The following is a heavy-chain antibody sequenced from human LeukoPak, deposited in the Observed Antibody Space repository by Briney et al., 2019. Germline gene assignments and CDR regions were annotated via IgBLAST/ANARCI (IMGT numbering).Heavy chain of an antibody. V-gene: IGHV3-9*01. CDR3: AKDIDPTATGIDY. CDR2: ISWNSGSI. D-gene: IGHD1-14*01. Sequence: PGRSLRLSCAASGLTFDDYAMHWVRQAPGKGLEWVSGISWNSGSIGYADSVKGRFTISRDNAKKSLYLQMNSLRTEDTALYYCAKDIDPTATGIDYWGRGTLVTVSS. J-gene: IGHJ4*02. CDR1: GLTFDDYA.